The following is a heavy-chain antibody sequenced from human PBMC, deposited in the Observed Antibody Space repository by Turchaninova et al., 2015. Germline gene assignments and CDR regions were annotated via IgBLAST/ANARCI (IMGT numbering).Heavy chain of an antibody. Sequence: QVQLQESGPGLVKPSETLSLTCTVSGGPISSNSWSWIRQPPGKGLEWIWDINYSGSTKYNPSLKSRVTISVDTSKNQFSLKLSSVTAADTAVYYCARRFDLWGRGTLVTVSS. CDR2: INYSGST. V-gene: IGHV4-59*08. CDR3: ARRFDL. J-gene: IGHJ2*01. CDR1: GGPISSNS.